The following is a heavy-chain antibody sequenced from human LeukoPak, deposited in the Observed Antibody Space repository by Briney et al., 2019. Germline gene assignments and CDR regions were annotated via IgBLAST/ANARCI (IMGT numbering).Heavy chain of an antibody. J-gene: IGHJ4*02. CDR3: ARDRREMATIGWPHY. CDR2: ISAYNGNT. CDR1: GYILTDYY. Sequence: ASVKVSCKASGYILTDYYMHWVRQAPGQGLEWMGWISAYNGNTNYAQKLQGRVTMTTDTSTSTAYMELRSLRSDDTAVYYCARDRREMATIGWPHYWGQGTLVTVSS. D-gene: IGHD5-24*01. V-gene: IGHV1-18*04.